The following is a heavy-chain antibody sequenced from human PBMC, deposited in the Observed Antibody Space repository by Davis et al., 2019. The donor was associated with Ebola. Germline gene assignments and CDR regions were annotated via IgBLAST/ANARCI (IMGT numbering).Heavy chain of an antibody. CDR2: ISSSSSYI. CDR1: GFTFSSYA. CDR3: ASPGYSSSSGGNYYYYGMDV. V-gene: IGHV3-21*01. J-gene: IGHJ6*02. Sequence: GESLKISCAASGFTFSSYAMSWVRPAPGKGLEWVSFISSSSSYIYYADSVKGRFTISRDNAKNTLYLQMNSMRAEDTAVYYYASPGYSSSSGGNYYYYGMDVWGQGTTVTVSS. D-gene: IGHD6-6*01.